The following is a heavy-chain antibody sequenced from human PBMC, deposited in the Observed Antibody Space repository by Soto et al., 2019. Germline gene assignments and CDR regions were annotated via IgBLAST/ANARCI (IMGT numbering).Heavy chain of an antibody. CDR2: INHSGST. D-gene: IGHD1-26*01. CDR3: ARASGLPCGYYYGMDV. CDR1: GGSFSGYY. V-gene: IGHV4-34*01. J-gene: IGHJ6*02. Sequence: SETLSLTCAVYGGSFSGYYWSWIRQPPGKGLEWIGEINHSGSTNYNPSLKSRVTISVDTSKNQFSLKLSSVTAADTAVYYCARASGLPCGYYYGMDVWGQGTTVTVPS.